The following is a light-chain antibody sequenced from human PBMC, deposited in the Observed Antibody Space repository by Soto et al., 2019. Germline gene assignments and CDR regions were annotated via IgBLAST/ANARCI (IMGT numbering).Light chain of an antibody. V-gene: IGLV2-14*01. CDR3: SAYSNRSDYV. J-gene: IGLJ1*01. Sequence: QSALTQPASVSGSPGQSITISCTGTSSDIGGYNYVSWYQQHPGKAPKLMIYDVTIRPSGVSNRFSGSKSGNTASLTISGLQAEDEADYYCSAYSNRSDYVFGTGTKLTVL. CDR1: SSDIGGYNY. CDR2: DVT.